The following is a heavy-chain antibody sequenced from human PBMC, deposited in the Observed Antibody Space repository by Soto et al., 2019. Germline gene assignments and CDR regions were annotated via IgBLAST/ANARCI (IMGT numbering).Heavy chain of an antibody. J-gene: IGHJ2*01. CDR3: ARVGYDSSGFAQGWYFDL. D-gene: IGHD3-22*01. CDR2: IIPIFGTA. Sequence: QVQRVQSGAEVKKPGSSVKVSCKASGGTFSSYAISWVRQAPGQGLEWMGGIIPIFGTANYAQKFQGRVTITADESTSTAYMELSRLRSEDTAVYYCARVGYDSSGFAQGWYFDLWGRGTLVTVSS. V-gene: IGHV1-69*01. CDR1: GGTFSSYA.